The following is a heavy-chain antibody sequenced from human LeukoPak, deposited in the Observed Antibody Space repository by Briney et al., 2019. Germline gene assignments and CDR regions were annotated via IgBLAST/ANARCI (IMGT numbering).Heavy chain of an antibody. J-gene: IGHJ4*02. V-gene: IGHV1-69*13. D-gene: IGHD2-2*02. CDR3: ARNTMGYCSSTSCYTYSV. Sequence: SVKVSCKASGGTFSSYAISWVRQAPGQGLEWMGGIIPIFGTANYAQKFQGRVTITADESTSTAYMELSSLRSEDTAVYYCARNTMGYCSSTSCYTYSVWGQGTLVTVSS. CDR2: IIPIFGTA. CDR1: GGTFSSYA.